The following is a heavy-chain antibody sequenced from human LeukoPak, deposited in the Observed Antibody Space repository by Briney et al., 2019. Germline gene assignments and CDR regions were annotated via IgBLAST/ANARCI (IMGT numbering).Heavy chain of an antibody. J-gene: IGHJ4*02. D-gene: IGHD1-1*01. Sequence: GGSLRLSCAASGFTFSSYWMHWVRQVPGKGLVWVSRMNSDGSTTIYADSVKGRFTISRDNAKKSLYLQMNSLRAEDTAVYYCTRDKQQLDDYWGQGTLVTVSS. V-gene: IGHV3-74*01. CDR1: GFTFSSYW. CDR3: TRDKQQLDDY. CDR2: MNSDGSTT.